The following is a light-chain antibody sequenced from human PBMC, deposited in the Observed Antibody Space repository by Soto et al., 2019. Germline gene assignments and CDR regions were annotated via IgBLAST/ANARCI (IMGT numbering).Light chain of an antibody. CDR1: QSINTW. J-gene: IGKJ1*01. V-gene: IGKV1-5*01. CDR2: DAS. Sequence: DIQMTQSPSTLSASVGDRVTITCRASQSINTWLAWYQQKPGRAPKLLIYDASTLDRGVPSRFSGSGSGTEFTLTISSLQPDDFATYYCQQYNSYRAFGQGTKVESK. CDR3: QQYNSYRA.